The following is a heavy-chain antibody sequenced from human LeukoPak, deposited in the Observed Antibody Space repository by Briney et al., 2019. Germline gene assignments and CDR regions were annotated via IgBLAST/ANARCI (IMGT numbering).Heavy chain of an antibody. J-gene: IGHJ3*02. CDR1: GGTFSSYA. Sequence: ASVKVSCKASGGTFSSYAISWGRQAPGQGLEWMGGIIPIFGTANYAQKFQGRVTITADKSTSAAYMELSSLRSEDTAVYYCARGERVVRGVIDDAFDIWGQGTMVTVSS. CDR3: ARGERVVRGVIDDAFDI. D-gene: IGHD3-10*01. V-gene: IGHV1-69*06. CDR2: IIPIFGTA.